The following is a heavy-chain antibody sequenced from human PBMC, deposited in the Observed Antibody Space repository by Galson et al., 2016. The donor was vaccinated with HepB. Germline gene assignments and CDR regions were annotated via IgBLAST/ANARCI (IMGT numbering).Heavy chain of an antibody. CDR3: ARDSLGLYGSGSYKRFDP. Sequence: SLRLSCAASGFTFSSFGMNWVRQAPGRGLEWVSSIINYRDYIYYADSVKGRFTISRDNAKNSLYLQMNSLRDEDTAVYYCARDSLGLYGSGSYKRFDPWGQGTLVTVSS. D-gene: IGHD3-10*01. J-gene: IGHJ5*02. CDR1: GFTFSSFG. CDR2: IINYRDYI. V-gene: IGHV3-21*01.